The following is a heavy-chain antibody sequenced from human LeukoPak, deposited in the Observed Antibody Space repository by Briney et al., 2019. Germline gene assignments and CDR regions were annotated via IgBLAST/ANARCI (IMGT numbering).Heavy chain of an antibody. D-gene: IGHD5-18*01. CDR3: ARADGYSYGRFDY. J-gene: IGHJ4*02. CDR1: GGSISGYY. V-gene: IGHV4-59*01. CDR2: IYYSGST. Sequence: SETLSLTCTVSGGSISGYYWSWIRQPPGKGLEWIGYIYYSGSTNYNPSLKSRVTISVDTSKNQFSLKLSSVTAADTAVYYCARADGYSYGRFDYWGPGTLVTVSS.